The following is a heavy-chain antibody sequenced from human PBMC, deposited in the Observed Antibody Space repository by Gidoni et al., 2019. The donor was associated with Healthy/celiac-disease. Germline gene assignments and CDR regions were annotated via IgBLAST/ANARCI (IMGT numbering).Heavy chain of an antibody. CDR3: VKVGGFEWLGIY. J-gene: IGHJ4*02. CDR1: GFTFSSYA. Sequence: EVQLVESGGGLVQPGRSLRLSCSDSGFTFSSYAMHWVRQAPGKGLEYVSAISSNGGSTYYADSVKGRFTISRDNSKNTLYLQMSSLRAEDTAVYYCVKVGGFEWLGIYWGQGTLVTVSS. V-gene: IGHV3-64D*08. D-gene: IGHD6-19*01. CDR2: ISSNGGST.